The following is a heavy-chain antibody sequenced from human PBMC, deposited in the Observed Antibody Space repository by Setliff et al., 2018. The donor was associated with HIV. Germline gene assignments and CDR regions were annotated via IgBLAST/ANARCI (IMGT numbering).Heavy chain of an antibody. Sequence: SETLSLTCAVYGGSFSGYYWSWIRQPPGKGLEWIGEIKHSGSTNYNPSLKSRVTISVDTSNNQFSLKLNSVTAADTAVYYCARDLGSGLYHYGMDVWGQGTTVTVSS. CDR1: GGSFSGYY. D-gene: IGHD7-27*01. CDR2: IKHSGST. V-gene: IGHV4-34*01. J-gene: IGHJ6*02. CDR3: ARDLGSGLYHYGMDV.